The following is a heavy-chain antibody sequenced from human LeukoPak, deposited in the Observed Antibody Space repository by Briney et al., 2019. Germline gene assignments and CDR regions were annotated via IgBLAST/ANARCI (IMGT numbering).Heavy chain of an antibody. CDR3: ARHPTIQLWPGGDY. V-gene: IGHV4-39*01. CDR2: IYYSGRT. D-gene: IGHD5-18*01. J-gene: IGHJ4*02. CDR1: GDSVSRSDSY. Sequence: SETLSLTCSVSGDSVSRSDSYWDWIRQPPGKGLEWIGTIYYSGRTYYNPSLKSRVTISVDTSKNQFSLKLSSVTAADTAVYYCARHPTIQLWPGGDYWGQGTLVTVSS.